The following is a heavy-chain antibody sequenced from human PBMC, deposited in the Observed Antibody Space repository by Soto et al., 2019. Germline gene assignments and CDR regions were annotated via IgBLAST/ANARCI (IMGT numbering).Heavy chain of an antibody. V-gene: IGHV1-69*06. CDR1: GGTFINYA. Sequence: SVNVSCKASGGTFINYAITWVRQAPGQGLEWMGGIVPIFGAANYAQKFQGRVTITADKPTSTAYMELSGLRSEDTAVYYCARDYYDSTGHDKYCHYGMAVWGQVPKVTFS. CDR3: ARDYYDSTGHDKYCHYGMAV. D-gene: IGHD3-22*01. CDR2: IVPIFGAA. J-gene: IGHJ6*02.